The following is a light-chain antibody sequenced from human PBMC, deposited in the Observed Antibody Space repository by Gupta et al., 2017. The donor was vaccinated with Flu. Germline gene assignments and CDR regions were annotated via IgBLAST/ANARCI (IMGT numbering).Light chain of an antibody. CDR1: QYINRH. CDR2: TAS. Sequence: SSLSASVGDRVTITCRASQYINRHLNWYQMQPGKAPRLLIYTASSLQTGVPSRFSGSGYGTDFTLTISSGQPEDFAAYYCQQSDNNPPYTFGQGTKMEV. CDR3: QQSDNNPPYT. J-gene: IGKJ2*01. V-gene: IGKV1-39*01.